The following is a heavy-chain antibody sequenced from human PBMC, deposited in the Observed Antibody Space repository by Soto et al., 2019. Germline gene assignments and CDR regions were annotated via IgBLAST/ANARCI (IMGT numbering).Heavy chain of an antibody. Sequence: GPTLVNPTETLTLTCTASGFSLSNARMGVSWIRQPPGKALEWLAHIFSNDEKSYSTSLKSRLTISKDTSKSQVVLTMTNMDPVDTATYYCARIKRDYYDSSGYYLPDPYYYYGMDVWGQGTTVTVSS. CDR1: GFSLSNARMG. J-gene: IGHJ6*02. D-gene: IGHD3-22*01. CDR3: ARIKRDYYDSSGYYLPDPYYYYGMDV. CDR2: IFSNDEK. V-gene: IGHV2-26*01.